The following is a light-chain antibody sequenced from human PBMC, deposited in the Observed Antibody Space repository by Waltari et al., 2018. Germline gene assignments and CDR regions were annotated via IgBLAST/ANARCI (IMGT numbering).Light chain of an antibody. V-gene: IGKV1-39*01. J-gene: IGKJ3*01. CDR2: AAS. CDR3: QQSYNTPRT. Sequence: DLQMTQSPSSLSASVGDRVSIPCRASQSISTHLNWYQQKPGKDPKLLIYAASNLQSCVPSRFSGRGSETDFSLTISSLQPEDDAVYYCQQSYNTPRTFGPGTKVDIK. CDR1: QSISTH.